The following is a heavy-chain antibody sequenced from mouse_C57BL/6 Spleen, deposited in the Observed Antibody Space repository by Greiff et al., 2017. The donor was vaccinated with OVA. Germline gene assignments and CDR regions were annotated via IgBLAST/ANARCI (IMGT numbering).Heavy chain of an antibody. CDR1: GYTFTSYW. Sequence: QVQLKQSGTGLVNPVAPVKLSCKASGYTFTSYWMHWVKQRPGQGLEWIGNINPSNGGTNYNEKFKSKATLTVDKSSSTAYMQLSSLTSEDSAVYYCARRIYYYFDYWGQGTTLTVSS. J-gene: IGHJ2*01. CDR2: INPSNGGT. V-gene: IGHV1-53*01. CDR3: ARRIYYYFDY. D-gene: IGHD2-1*01.